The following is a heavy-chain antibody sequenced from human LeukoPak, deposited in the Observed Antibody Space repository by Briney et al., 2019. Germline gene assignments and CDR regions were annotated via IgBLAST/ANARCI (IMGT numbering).Heavy chain of an antibody. Sequence: GGSLRLSCAASGFTFSSYAMSWVRQAPGKGLEWVSAVSASGGNTYYADSVKGRITISRDNSKNTLYLQVNTLRAEDTAVYYCGKGLYHDYSGIGDYWGQGTLVSVSS. J-gene: IGHJ4*02. CDR1: GFTFSSYA. D-gene: IGHD3-22*01. V-gene: IGHV3-23*01. CDR3: GKGLYHDYSGIGDY. CDR2: VSASGGNT.